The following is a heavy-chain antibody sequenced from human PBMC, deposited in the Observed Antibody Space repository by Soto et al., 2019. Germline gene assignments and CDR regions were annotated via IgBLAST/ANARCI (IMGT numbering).Heavy chain of an antibody. D-gene: IGHD4-4*01. CDR3: ARGGLQAQGVQYNHYAMDV. J-gene: IGHJ6*02. V-gene: IGHV1-69*06. CDR2: IIPIFSTP. Sequence: SVKVSCKASGGTFDRHTINWVRQAPGQGLEWMGGIIPIFSTPKYAQKFQGRVMLTADKSTSTAYMELSSLRYEDTAVYYCARGGLQAQGVQYNHYAMDVWGQGTTVTVS. CDR1: GGTFDRHT.